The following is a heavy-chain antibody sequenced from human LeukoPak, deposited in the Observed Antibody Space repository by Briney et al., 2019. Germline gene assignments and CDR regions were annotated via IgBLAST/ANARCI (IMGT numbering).Heavy chain of an antibody. CDR3: ARYRVTTVTAGFDY. Sequence: GSLRLSCAASGFTFSSYSMNWVRQARGKGLEWIGYIYYRGSTNYNPSLKSRVTISLDTSKNQFSLKLSSVTAADTAVFYCARYRVTTVTAGFDYWGQGTLVTVSS. CDR1: GFTFSSYS. J-gene: IGHJ4*02. D-gene: IGHD4-11*01. CDR2: IYYRGST. V-gene: IGHV4-59*08.